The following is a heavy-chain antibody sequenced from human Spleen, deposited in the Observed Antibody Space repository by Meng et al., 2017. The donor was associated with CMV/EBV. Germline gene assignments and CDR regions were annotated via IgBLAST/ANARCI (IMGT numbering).Heavy chain of an antibody. CDR1: GFAFRKYG. D-gene: IGHD2-21*02. Sequence: GGSLRLSCAASGFAFRKYGMHWIRQAPGKGLDWVAVIWFDGSKSNYADSVRGRFTISRDNSNQMLFLQMNSLRVEDTAVYYCARESVRRIAVVTAGYFDYWGQGALVTVSS. J-gene: IGHJ4*02. CDR2: IWFDGSKS. V-gene: IGHV3-33*01. CDR3: ARESVRRIAVVTAGYFDY.